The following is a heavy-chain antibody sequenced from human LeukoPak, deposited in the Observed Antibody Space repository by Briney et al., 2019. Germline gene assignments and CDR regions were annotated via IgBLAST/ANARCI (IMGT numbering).Heavy chain of an antibody. CDR1: GGSISSSNYY. V-gene: IGHV4-39*01. D-gene: IGHD2-2*01. Sequence: KPSETLSLTCTVSGGSISSSNYYWGWIRQPPGKGLEWIGSIYYSGSTYYNPSLKSRVTISVDTSKNQFSLKLSSVTAADTAVYYCARQLGYCSSTSCYADKVDYWGQGTLVTVSS. J-gene: IGHJ4*02. CDR3: ARQLGYCSSTSCYADKVDY. CDR2: IYYSGST.